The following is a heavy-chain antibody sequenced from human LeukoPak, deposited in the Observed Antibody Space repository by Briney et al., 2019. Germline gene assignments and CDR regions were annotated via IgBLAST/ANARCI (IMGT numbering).Heavy chain of an antibody. Sequence: GSSVKVSCKASGGTFSSYAISWVRQAPGQGLEWMGGIIPIFGTANYAQKFQGRVTITADESTSTAYMELSSLRSEDTAVYYCARDNWNYVPDYYYGMDVWGQGTTVTVSS. D-gene: IGHD1-7*01. CDR1: GGTFSSYA. J-gene: IGHJ6*02. CDR3: ARDNWNYVPDYYYGMDV. V-gene: IGHV1-69*01. CDR2: IIPIFGTA.